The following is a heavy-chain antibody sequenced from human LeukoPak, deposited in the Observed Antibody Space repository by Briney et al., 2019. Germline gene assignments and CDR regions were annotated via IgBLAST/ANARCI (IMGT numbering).Heavy chain of an antibody. V-gene: IGHV3-21*01. D-gene: IGHD2-15*01. CDR3: ARDRGRVVVAATSYDY. CDR2: ISSSSSYI. Sequence: KTGGSLRLSCAASGFTFSSYAMNWVRQAPGKGLEWVSSISSSSSYIYYADSVKGRFTISRDNAKNSLYLQMNSLRAEDTAVYYCARDRGRVVVAATSYDYWGQGTLVTVSS. J-gene: IGHJ4*02. CDR1: GFTFSSYA.